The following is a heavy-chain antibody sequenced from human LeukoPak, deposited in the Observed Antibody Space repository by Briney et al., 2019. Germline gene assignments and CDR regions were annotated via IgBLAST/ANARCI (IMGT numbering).Heavy chain of an antibody. CDR1: GYSFTSYW. J-gene: IGHJ6*02. CDR2: IYPGDSDT. CDR3: ARQGGGSTSRSGSMDV. D-gene: IGHD2-2*01. V-gene: IGHV5-51*01. Sequence: GESLKISCKGSGYSFTSYWIGWVRQMPGKGLEWMGIIYPGDSDTRYSPSFQGQVTISADKSISTAYLQWSSLKASDTAMYYRARQGGGSTSRSGSMDVWGQGTTVTVSS.